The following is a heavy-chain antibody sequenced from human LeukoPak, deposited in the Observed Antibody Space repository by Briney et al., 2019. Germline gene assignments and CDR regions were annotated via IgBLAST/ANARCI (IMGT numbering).Heavy chain of an antibody. D-gene: IGHD2-2*01. CDR1: GFTFSSYA. J-gene: IGHJ4*02. Sequence: GGSLRLSCAASGFTFSSYAVSWVRQAPGKGLEWVSAISIGGKSTYYAGSVKGRFTISRDNSKNTLYLQMNSLRAEDTAVYYCAKCSESSSFSCYAFNYWGQGTPVTVSA. V-gene: IGHV3-23*01. CDR2: ISIGGKST. CDR3: AKCSESSSFSCYAFNY.